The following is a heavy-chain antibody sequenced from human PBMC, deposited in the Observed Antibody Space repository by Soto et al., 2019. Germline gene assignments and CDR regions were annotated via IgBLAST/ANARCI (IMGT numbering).Heavy chain of an antibody. V-gene: IGHV3-30*03. CDR3: TFGDNSFDY. CDR2: ISYDGNNR. CDR1: GFTFSDYG. J-gene: IGHJ4*02. D-gene: IGHD1-20*01. Sequence: QVQLVESGGGVVQPGRSLRVSCAASGFTFSDYGIYWVRQAPGKGLEWVALISYDGNNREYGDSVKGRFTISRDNSKNTLYLQMHSLRVEDTAVYYCTFGDNSFDYWGQGTLVTVSS.